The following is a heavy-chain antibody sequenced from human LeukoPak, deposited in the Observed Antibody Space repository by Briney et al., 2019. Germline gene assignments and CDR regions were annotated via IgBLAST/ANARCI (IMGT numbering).Heavy chain of an antibody. Sequence: GGSLRLSCAASGFTVSSNYMSWVRQAPGKGLEWVSLIDNGGSFYTDSVKGRFTISRDNAKNTLYLQMNSLRAEDTAVYYCAREDSSGYYSDYWGQGTLVTVSS. CDR1: GFTVSSNY. J-gene: IGHJ4*02. V-gene: IGHV3-53*01. D-gene: IGHD3-22*01. CDR2: IDNGGS. CDR3: AREDSSGYYSDY.